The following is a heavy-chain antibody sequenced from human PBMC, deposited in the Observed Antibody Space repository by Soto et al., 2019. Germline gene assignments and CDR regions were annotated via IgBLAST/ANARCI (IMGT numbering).Heavy chain of an antibody. CDR2: ISSRSDI. Sequence: XESLRLSCVGSGFTFSTYSINWVRQAPGKGLEWVSSISSRSDIYYADSVKGRFTISRDNAKNSVSLQMNSLRAEDTAVYYCAREYTAWPLAYGLDVWGQGTTVIVSS. V-gene: IGHV3-21*01. D-gene: IGHD2-2*02. J-gene: IGHJ6*02. CDR1: GFTFSTYS. CDR3: AREYTAWPLAYGLDV.